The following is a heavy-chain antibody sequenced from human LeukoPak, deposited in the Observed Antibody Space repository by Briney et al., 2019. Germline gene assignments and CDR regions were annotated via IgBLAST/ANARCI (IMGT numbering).Heavy chain of an antibody. Sequence: GGSLRLSCAASGFTFSSYSMNWVRQAPGKGLEWVSSISSSSSYIYYADSVKGRFTISRDNAKNSLYLQMNSLRAEDTAVYYCARDPAVIFGVVTDYYMDVWGKGTTVTVSS. V-gene: IGHV3-21*01. CDR2: ISSSSSYI. J-gene: IGHJ6*03. CDR1: GFTFSSYS. D-gene: IGHD3-3*01. CDR3: ARDPAVIFGVVTDYYMDV.